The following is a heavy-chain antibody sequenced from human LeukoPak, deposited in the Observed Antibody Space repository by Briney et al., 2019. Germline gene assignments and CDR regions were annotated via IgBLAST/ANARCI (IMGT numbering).Heavy chain of an antibody. J-gene: IGHJ4*02. V-gene: IGHV1-2*06. CDR2: INPNSGGI. CDR1: GYTFSAYD. CDR3: ARGHSGSYLGDY. D-gene: IGHD1-26*01. Sequence: ASVKISCKASGYTFSAYDMHWVRQAPGQGLEWMGRINPNSGGINYSQKLQGRVTMTTDTSTSTAYMELRSLRSDDTAVYYCARGHSGSYLGDYWGQGTLVTVSS.